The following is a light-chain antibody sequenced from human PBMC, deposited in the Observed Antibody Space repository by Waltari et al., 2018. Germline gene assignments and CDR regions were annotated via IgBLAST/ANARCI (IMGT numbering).Light chain of an antibody. V-gene: IGKV3-20*01. J-gene: IGKJ3*01. CDR1: QSVSSSY. CDR2: GAS. Sequence: EIVLTQSPGTLSLSPGERATLSCRASQSVSSSYLAWYQQKPGQAPGLLFYGASSRATGIPDRFSGSGSGTDFTLTISRLEVEDVAVYYCQQYGSSVPFTFGPGTKVDIK. CDR3: QQYGSSVPFT.